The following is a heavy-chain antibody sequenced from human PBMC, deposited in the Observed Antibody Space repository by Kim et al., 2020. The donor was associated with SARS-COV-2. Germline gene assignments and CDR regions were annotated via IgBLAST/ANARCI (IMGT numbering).Heavy chain of an antibody. CDR3: ARDSPIGDY. CDR2: IRSTAYGGTT. V-gene: IGHV3-49*03. CDR1: GFTFGNFA. J-gene: IGHJ4*02. D-gene: IGHD3-10*01. Sequence: GGSLRLSCTASGFTFGNFAMSWFRQAPGKGLEWVGFIRSTAYGGTTEYAASVNGRFTISRDNSKSIAYLQMNSLKTEDTAVYYCARDSPIGDYWGQGTLVTVSS.